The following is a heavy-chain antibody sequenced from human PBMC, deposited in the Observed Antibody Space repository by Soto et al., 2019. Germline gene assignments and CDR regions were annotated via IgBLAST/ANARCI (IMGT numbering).Heavy chain of an antibody. CDR1: GDTFTDYY. Sequence: QVQLVQSGAEVKKPGASVKVSCKASGDTFTDYYIHWVRQAPGQGLEWMGTVNPSGGHTTYAQHFLGRMSVTXAXSXXTLYMEWTSLTSEDTAVYYCASGGHVVVVAAALDYWGQGTLVTVSS. V-gene: IGHV1-46*01. J-gene: IGHJ4*02. D-gene: IGHD2-21*02. CDR2: VNPSGGHT. CDR3: ASGGHVVVVAAALDY.